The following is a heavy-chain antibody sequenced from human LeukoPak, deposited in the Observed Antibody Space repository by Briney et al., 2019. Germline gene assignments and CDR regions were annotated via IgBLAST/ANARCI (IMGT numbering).Heavy chain of an antibody. D-gene: IGHD5-18*01. Sequence: GGSLRLSCAASGFTFSSYSMNWVRQAPGKGLEWVSYISSSSSTIYYADSVKGRFTISRDNAKNSLYLQMNSLRAEDTAVYYCARVSGVGYAGGMDVWGQGTTVTVSS. CDR3: ARVSGVGYAGGMDV. V-gene: IGHV3-48*04. CDR1: GFTFSSYS. CDR2: ISSSSSTI. J-gene: IGHJ6*02.